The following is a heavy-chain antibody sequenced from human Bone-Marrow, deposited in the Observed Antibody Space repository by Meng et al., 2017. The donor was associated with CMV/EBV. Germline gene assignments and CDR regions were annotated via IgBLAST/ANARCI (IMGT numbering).Heavy chain of an antibody. CDR2: IFYLGNT. CDR3: ARVRGYYGSGSYYRQVYFDY. CDR1: ASLGGSSYY. J-gene: IGHJ4*02. D-gene: IGHD3-10*01. V-gene: IGHV4-39*07. Sequence: ASLGGSSYYWGWISQPPGKGLEWIGTIFYLGNTYYTPSLKSRGAISVYTSKNQFSLKLSSVTAADTAVYYCARVRGYYGSGSYYRQVYFDYWGQGTLVT.